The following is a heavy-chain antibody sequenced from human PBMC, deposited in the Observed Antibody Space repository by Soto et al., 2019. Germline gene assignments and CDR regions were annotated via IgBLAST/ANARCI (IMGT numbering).Heavy chain of an antibody. J-gene: IGHJ4*02. CDR3: ARAATGSYHSAY. CDR1: GYAFTSYG. V-gene: IGHV1-18*04. Sequence: QVQLVQSGPEVKQPGASVRVSCMTSGYAFTSYGVNWVRQAPGQGLEWMGWIAPHSGRTTYLPKFQGRVTISADASTNTAYMELTSLSSDDTGIYFCARAATGSYHSAYWGQGTVVTVSS. CDR2: IAPHSGRT. D-gene: IGHD3-10*01.